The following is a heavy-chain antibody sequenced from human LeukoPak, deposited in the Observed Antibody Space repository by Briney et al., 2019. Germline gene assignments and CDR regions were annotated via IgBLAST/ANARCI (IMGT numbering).Heavy chain of an antibody. CDR1: GFTFSNAW. CDR3: TTDIKDSSGYSNYYYYGMDV. Sequence: GGSLRLSCAASGFTFSNAWMSWVRQAPGKGLEWVGRIKSKTDGGTTDYAAPVKGRFTISRDDSKNTLYLQMNSLKTEDTAVHYCTTDIKDSSGYSNYYYYGMDVWGQGTTVTVSS. D-gene: IGHD3-22*01. CDR2: IKSKTDGGTT. J-gene: IGHJ6*02. V-gene: IGHV3-15*01.